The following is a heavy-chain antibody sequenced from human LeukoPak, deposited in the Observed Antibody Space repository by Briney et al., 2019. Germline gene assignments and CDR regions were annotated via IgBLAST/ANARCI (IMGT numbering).Heavy chain of an antibody. CDR2: ISAYNGNT. D-gene: IGHD2-2*01. Sequence: ASVKVSCKASGYTFTSYGISWVRQAPGQGLEWMGWISAYNGNTNYAQKLQGRVTMTTDTSTSTAYMELRSLRSDDTAVYYCARGLGYCSSTSCYPSWFDPWGQGTLVTVSS. CDR3: ARGLGYCSSTSCYPSWFDP. V-gene: IGHV1-18*01. CDR1: GYTFTSYG. J-gene: IGHJ5*02.